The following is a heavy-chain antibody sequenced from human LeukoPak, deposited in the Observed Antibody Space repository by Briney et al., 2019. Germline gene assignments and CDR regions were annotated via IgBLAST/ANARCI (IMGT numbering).Heavy chain of an antibody. CDR3: AKAQPTLISRSFDC. D-gene: IGHD3-10*01. CDR2: ISSDGKTE. V-gene: IGHV3-30*18. Sequence: GGSLRLSCVASGFTFSSYGMHWVRQAPGKGLEWVAVISSDGKTEIYADSVRGRFTISRDNSKGTHYLQMNSLRSEDTAVYYCAKAQPTLISRSFDCRGQGALVTVSS. CDR1: GFTFSSYG. J-gene: IGHJ4*02.